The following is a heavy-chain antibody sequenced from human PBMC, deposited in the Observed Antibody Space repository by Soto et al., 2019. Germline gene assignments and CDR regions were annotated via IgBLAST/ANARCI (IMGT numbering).Heavy chain of an antibody. V-gene: IGHV1-69*01. Sequence: QVQLVQSGAEVKKPGSSVQVSCNASGGTFSSYAISWVRQAPGQGREWMGGIIPIFGTANYAQKFQGRVTITADESTSTAYMELSSLRSEDTAVYYCARDPGVVVAATDSYYYSMDVWGQGNTVTGSS. CDR1: GGTFSSYA. CDR3: ARDPGVVVAATDSYYYSMDV. J-gene: IGHJ6*02. CDR2: IIPIFGTA. D-gene: IGHD2-15*01.